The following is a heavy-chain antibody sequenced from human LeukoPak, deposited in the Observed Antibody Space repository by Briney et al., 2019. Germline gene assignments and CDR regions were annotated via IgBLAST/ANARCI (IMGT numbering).Heavy chain of an antibody. CDR1: GFTFSDGW. V-gene: IGHV3-15*01. CDR3: TTALYDCNDVNY. CDR2: IKSKTDGGTI. D-gene: IGHD1-1*01. J-gene: IGHJ4*02. Sequence: PGGSLRLSCAASGFTFSDGWMNWVRQAPGKGLEWVGRIKSKTDGGTIDYAAPVKGRFTISRDDSKNTLFLQMNSLKTEDTAVYYCTTALYDCNDVNYWGQGTLVTVSS.